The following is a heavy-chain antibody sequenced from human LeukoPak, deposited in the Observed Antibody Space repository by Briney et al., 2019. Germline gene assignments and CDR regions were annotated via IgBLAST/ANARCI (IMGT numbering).Heavy chain of an antibody. J-gene: IGHJ5*02. Sequence: PGGSLRLSCAASGFTFKAYGMHWVRRAQGKGLEWLAFIRYDESKTYYADSIKGRFTIARDNSRNTVSLQMNSLRPEDTAVYYCAKDVHGYNYDLYYYDHWGQGTLVTVSS. CDR1: GFTFKAYG. D-gene: IGHD3-16*01. CDR3: AKDVHGYNYDLYYYDH. V-gene: IGHV3-30*02. CDR2: IRYDESKT.